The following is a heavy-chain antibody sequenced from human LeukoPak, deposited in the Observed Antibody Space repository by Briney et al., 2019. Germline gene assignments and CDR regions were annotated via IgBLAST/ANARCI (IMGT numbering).Heavy chain of an antibody. CDR2: IRSKANSYAT. V-gene: IGHV3-73*01. Sequence: GGSLRLSCAASGFTFSGSAMHWVRQASGKGLEWVGRIRSKANSYATAYAASVKGRFTISRDDSKNTACLQMNSLKTEDTAVYYCTRQIIAARQYYYYYMDVWGKGTTVTVSS. D-gene: IGHD6-6*01. CDR3: TRQIIAARQYYYYYMDV. J-gene: IGHJ6*03. CDR1: GFTFSGSA.